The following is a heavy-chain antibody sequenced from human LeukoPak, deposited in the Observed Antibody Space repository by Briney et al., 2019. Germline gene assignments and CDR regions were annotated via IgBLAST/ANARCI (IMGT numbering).Heavy chain of an antibody. D-gene: IGHD4-23*01. J-gene: IGHJ4*02. CDR3: ARETPPDNTIDY. CDR1: GGSISSHY. Sequence: SETLSLTCTVSGGSISSHYWSWIRQPPGKGLEWIGYIYYSGSTNYNPSLKSRVTISVDTSENQFSLKLSSVTAADTAVYYCARETPPDNTIDYWGQGTLVTVSS. V-gene: IGHV4-59*11. CDR2: IYYSGST.